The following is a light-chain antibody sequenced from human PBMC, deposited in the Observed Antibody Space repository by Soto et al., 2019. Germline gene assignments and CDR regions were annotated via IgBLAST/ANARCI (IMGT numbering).Light chain of an antibody. CDR1: TGEVTSGYY. CDR2: STK. Sequence: QDVVTQEPSLTVSPGGTVTLTCASSTGEVTSGYYPNWFQQKPGQAPRALIYSTKYRHSRTPARFSGSLLGGKAALTLSGVQPEDEADYYCLLYYGGAQLTGVFGGGTKLTVL. V-gene: IGLV7-43*01. J-gene: IGLJ3*02. CDR3: LLYYGGAQLTGV.